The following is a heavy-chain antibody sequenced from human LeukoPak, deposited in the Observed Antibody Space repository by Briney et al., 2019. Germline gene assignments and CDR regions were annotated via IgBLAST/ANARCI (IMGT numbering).Heavy chain of an antibody. CDR1: GFTFSSHP. Sequence: PGGSLRLSCAASGFTFSSHPMSWVRQAPGKGLDWVSAISEGGGSTYYADSVKGRFTISRDNSKNTLFLQMNDLRAEDTAVYYCARGWLQSWWFDPWGQGTLVTVSS. V-gene: IGHV3-23*01. D-gene: IGHD5-24*01. J-gene: IGHJ5*02. CDR3: ARGWLQSWWFDP. CDR2: ISEGGGST.